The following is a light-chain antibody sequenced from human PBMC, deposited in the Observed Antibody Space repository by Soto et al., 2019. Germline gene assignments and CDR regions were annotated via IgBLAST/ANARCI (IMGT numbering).Light chain of an antibody. CDR1: QTDSRGQ. CDR2: GAS. J-gene: IGKJ2*01. V-gene: IGKV3-20*01. CDR3: QQYSSSPRT. Sequence: EIVLTQSPGTVSLSPGDSATFSCRASQTDSRGQLAWYQQRPGQAPRLLIYGASNRAAGIPDRFSGSGSATEFILTLSRLEPEDSAVYYCQQYSSSPRTFGQGTKLEIK.